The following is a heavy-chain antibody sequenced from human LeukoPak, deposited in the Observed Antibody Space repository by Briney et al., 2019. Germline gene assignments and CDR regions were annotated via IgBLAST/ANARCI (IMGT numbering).Heavy chain of an antibody. CDR3: AKTDIAAAVDPETLDY. CDR2: IRYDGSNK. Sequence: GGSLRLSCAASGFTFSSYGMHWVRQAPGKGLEWVAFIRYDGSNKYYADSVKGRFTISRDNSKNTLYLQMNSLRAEDTAVYYCAKTDIAAAVDPETLDYWGQGTLVTVSS. D-gene: IGHD6-13*01. J-gene: IGHJ4*02. CDR1: GFTFSSYG. V-gene: IGHV3-30*02.